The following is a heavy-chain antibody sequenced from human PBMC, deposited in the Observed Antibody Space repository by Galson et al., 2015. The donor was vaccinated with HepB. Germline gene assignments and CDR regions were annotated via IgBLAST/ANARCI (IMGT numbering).Heavy chain of an antibody. J-gene: IGHJ4*02. Sequence: SLRLSCAASGFTFSSYGMHWVRQAPGKGLEWVAVIWYDGSNKYYADSVKGRFTISRDNSKNTLYLQMNSLRAEDTAVYYCARDRDSEHSSSWYAPLPDYWGQGTLVTVSS. D-gene: IGHD6-13*01. CDR1: GFTFSSYG. CDR3: ARDRDSEHSSSWYAPLPDY. V-gene: IGHV3-33*01. CDR2: IWYDGSNK.